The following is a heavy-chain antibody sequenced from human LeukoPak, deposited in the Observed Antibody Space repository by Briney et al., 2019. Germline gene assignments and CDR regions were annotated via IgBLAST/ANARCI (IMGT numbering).Heavy chain of an antibody. Sequence: GGSLRLSCAASGFTFSSYWMSWVRQGPGKGLEWVAVISYDGSNKYYADSVKGRFTISRDNSKNTLYLQMNSLRAEDTAVYYCAKDYSTLYYGDYEDYYYYGMDVWGQGTTVTVSS. CDR2: ISYDGSNK. CDR3: AKDYSTLYYGDYEDYYYYGMDV. V-gene: IGHV3-30*18. J-gene: IGHJ6*02. D-gene: IGHD4-17*01. CDR1: GFTFSSYW.